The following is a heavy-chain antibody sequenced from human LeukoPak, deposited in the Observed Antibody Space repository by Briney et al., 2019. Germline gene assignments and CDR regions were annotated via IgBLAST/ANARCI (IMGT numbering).Heavy chain of an antibody. CDR1: GDSISSYY. Sequence: SETLSLTCTVSGDSISSYYWSWIRQPPGKGLEWIVYIYYSGSTNYNPSLKSRFTISVDTSKNQFSLRLGSVTAADTAVYYSARSPTIVGTYFDYWGQGTLVTVSS. CDR3: ARSPTIVGTYFDY. V-gene: IGHV4-59*01. D-gene: IGHD1-26*01. J-gene: IGHJ4*02. CDR2: IYYSGST.